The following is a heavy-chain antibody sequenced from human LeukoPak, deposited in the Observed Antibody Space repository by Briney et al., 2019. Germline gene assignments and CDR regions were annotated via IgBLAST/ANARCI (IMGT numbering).Heavy chain of an antibody. J-gene: IGHJ4*02. CDR3: ARGIDGYSFDY. CDR2: INWNGGST. D-gene: IGHD5-24*01. CDR1: GFTFDDYG. V-gene: IGHV3-20*04. Sequence: GGSLRLSCAASGFTFDDYGMSWVRQAPGKGLEWVSSINWNGGSTGYADSVKGRFTTSRDNAKNSLYLQMNSLRAEDTALYYCARGIDGYSFDYWGQGTLVTVSS.